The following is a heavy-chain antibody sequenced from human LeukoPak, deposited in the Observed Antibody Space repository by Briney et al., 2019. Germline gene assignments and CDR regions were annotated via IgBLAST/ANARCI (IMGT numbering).Heavy chain of an antibody. V-gene: IGHV4-34*01. CDR2: INHSGST. CDR1: GGSFSGYY. J-gene: IGHJ3*02. Sequence: SETLSLTCAVHGGSFSGYYWSWIRQPPGKGLEWIGEINHSGSTNYNPSLKSRVTISVDTSKNQFSLKLSSVTAADTAVYYCARAARFTHIVATPGAFDIWGQGTMVTVSS. CDR3: ARAARFTHIVATPGAFDI. D-gene: IGHD5-12*01.